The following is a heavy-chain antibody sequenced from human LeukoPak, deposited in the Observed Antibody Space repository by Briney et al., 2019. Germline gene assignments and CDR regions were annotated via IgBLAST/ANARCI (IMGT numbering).Heavy chain of an antibody. CDR1: GGSISSGGYS. Sequence: PSETLSLTCAVSGGSISSGGYSWSWIRQPPGKGLEWIGYIYHSGSTYYNPSLKSRVTISVDRSKNQFSLKLSSVTAADTAVYYCARGPKGVRGVMVSVAFDIWGQGTMVTVSS. D-gene: IGHD3-10*01. J-gene: IGHJ3*02. CDR2: IYHSGST. CDR3: ARGPKGVRGVMVSVAFDI. V-gene: IGHV4-30-2*01.